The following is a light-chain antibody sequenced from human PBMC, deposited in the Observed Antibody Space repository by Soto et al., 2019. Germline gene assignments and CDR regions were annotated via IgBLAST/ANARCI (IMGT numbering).Light chain of an antibody. Sequence: DIQLTQSPSFLSASVGDRVTITCRASQDVSRYLAWYQQKPGKAPNLLIYAASTLQSGVPSRFSDSGSGTEFTLTISSLQPEDFATYYCQQLNSYVFTFGPGTKVDIK. CDR1: QDVSRY. J-gene: IGKJ3*01. CDR2: AAS. V-gene: IGKV1-9*01. CDR3: QQLNSYVFT.